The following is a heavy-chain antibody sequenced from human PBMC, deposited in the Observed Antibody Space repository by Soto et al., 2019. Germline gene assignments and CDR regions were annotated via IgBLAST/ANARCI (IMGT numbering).Heavy chain of an antibody. CDR3: AKVPGSFDI. V-gene: IGHV3-30*18. D-gene: IGHD7-27*01. CDR2: ISYDGSNK. CDR1: GFTFSSYG. Sequence: GGSLRLSCAASGFTFSSYGMHLVRQAPGKGLEWVAVISYDGSNKYYADSVKGRFTISRDNSKNTLYLQMNSLRAEDTAVYYCAKVPGSFDIWGQRTMVTISS. J-gene: IGHJ3*02.